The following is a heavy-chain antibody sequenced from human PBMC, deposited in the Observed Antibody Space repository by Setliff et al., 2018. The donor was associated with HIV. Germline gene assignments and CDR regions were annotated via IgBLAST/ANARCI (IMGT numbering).Heavy chain of an antibody. CDR1: GDSIISSRNF. CDR3: AGGRADAWEVLDS. J-gene: IGHJ4*02. Sequence: PSETLSLTCTVSGDSIISSRNFWTWMRQPPGKGLEWIGEFRLRGGTNYNYNPSLETRVTIAVDTSKNQFSLKLNSVTAADTAFYYCAGGRADAWEVLDSWGQGTLVTSPQ. CDR2: FRLRGGT. V-gene: IGHV4-39*07. D-gene: IGHD1-26*01.